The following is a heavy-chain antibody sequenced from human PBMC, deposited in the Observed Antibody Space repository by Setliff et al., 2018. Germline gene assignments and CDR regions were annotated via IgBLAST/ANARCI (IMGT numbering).Heavy chain of an antibody. CDR1: GGSISTSSHH. CDR2: IYSSGST. V-gene: IGHV4-30-4*08. CDR3: ARESRYYYDNLGTLDY. D-gene: IGHD3-22*01. Sequence: TLSLTCTVSGGSISTSSHHWVWIRQSPGKGLEWIGYIYSSGSTYYNPSLKSRVSISVDTSKNQFSLKLSSVTAADTAVYYCARESRYYYDNLGTLDYWGQGTLVTVSS. J-gene: IGHJ4*02.